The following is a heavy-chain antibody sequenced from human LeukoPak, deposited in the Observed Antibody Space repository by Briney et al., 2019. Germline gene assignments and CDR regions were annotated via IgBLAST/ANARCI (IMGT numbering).Heavy chain of an antibody. CDR3: ASTTLTPYYYDSSGFDY. CDR2: IYYSGST. D-gene: IGHD3-22*01. CDR1: GGSISSGDYY. J-gene: IGHJ4*02. Sequence: KPSETLSLTCTVSGGSISSGDYYWSWIRQPPGKGLEWIGYIYYSGSTYYNPSLKSRVTTSVDTSKNQFSLKLSSVTAADTAVYYCASTTLTPYYYDSSGFDYWGQGTLVTVSS. V-gene: IGHV4-30-4*01.